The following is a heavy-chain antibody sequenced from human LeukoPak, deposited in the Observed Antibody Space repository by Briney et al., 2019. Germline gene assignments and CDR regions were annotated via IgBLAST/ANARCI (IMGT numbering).Heavy chain of an antibody. CDR1: GFTFSSYA. J-gene: IGHJ4*02. D-gene: IGHD3-10*01. CDR2: IKQDGSEK. Sequence: GGSLRLSCAASGFTFSSYAMYWVRQAPGKGLEWVANIKQDGSEKYYVDSVKGRFTISRDNAKNSLYLQMNSLRAEDTAVYYCARGSYGSGTYPPYYWGQGTLVTVSS. CDR3: ARGSYGSGTYPPYY. V-gene: IGHV3-7*01.